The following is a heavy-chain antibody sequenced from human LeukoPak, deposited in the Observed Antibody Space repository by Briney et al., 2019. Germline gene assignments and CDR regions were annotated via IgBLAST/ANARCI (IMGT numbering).Heavy chain of an antibody. CDR3: ARVRAYCGGDCYSPYYNYYGMDV. D-gene: IGHD2-21*02. CDR2: IWYDGSNK. V-gene: IGHV3-33*01. J-gene: IGHJ6*02. CDR1: GFTFSSYG. Sequence: GRSLRLSCAASGFTFSSYGMHWVRQAPGKGLEWVAVIWYDGSNKYYADSVKGRFTISRDNSKNTLYLQMNSLRAEDTAVYYCARVRAYCGGDCYSPYYNYYGMDVWGQGTTVTVSS.